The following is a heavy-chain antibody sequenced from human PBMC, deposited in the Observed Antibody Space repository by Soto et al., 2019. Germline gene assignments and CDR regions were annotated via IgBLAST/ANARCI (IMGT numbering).Heavy chain of an antibody. V-gene: IGHV4-34*01. J-gene: IGHJ6*02. CDR1: GGSFSGYY. CDR2: INHSGGT. D-gene: IGHD3-3*02. CDR3: ARDRQSYHVWSGYQNEGHYDVQV. Sequence: ETLCLTCAVYGGSFSGYYWTWIRQAPGKGLEWIGEINHSGGTNYNSSLKSRVTISVDTSKNQFSLILYSVTAADTAVYYCARDRQSYHVWSGYQNEGHYDVQVWGHGTTVTVS.